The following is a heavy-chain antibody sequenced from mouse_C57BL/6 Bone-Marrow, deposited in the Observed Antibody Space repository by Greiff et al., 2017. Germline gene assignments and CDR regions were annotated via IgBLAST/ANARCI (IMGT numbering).Heavy chain of an antibody. CDR2: INPSSGYP. D-gene: IGHD1-1*01. Sequence: QVQLQQSGAELAKPGASVKLSCKASGYTFTSYWLHWVKQRPGQGLAWIGYINPSSGYPKYNQTFKAKATLTADNSSSTAYMQLSSLTYEGSAVYYCARRPHYYGSSYNYFDCGGQGATLTGFS. CDR1: GYTFTSYW. V-gene: IGHV1-7*01. CDR3: ARRPHYYGSSYNYFDC. J-gene: IGHJ2*01.